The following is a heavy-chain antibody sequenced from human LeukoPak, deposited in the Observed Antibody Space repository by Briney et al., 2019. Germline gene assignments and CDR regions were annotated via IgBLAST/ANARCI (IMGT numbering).Heavy chain of an antibody. CDR3: ARDYYYDYVWGSYRPFSYYYGMDV. J-gene: IGHJ6*02. CDR2: IYYSGST. D-gene: IGHD3-16*02. V-gene: IGHV4-30-4*01. CDR1: GGSISSGDYY. Sequence: SETLSLTRTVSGGSISSGDYYWSWIRQPPGKGLEWIGYIYYSGSTYYNPSLKSRVTISVDTSKNQFSLKLSSVTAADTAVYYCARDYYYDYVWGSYRPFSYYYGMDVWGQGTTVTVSS.